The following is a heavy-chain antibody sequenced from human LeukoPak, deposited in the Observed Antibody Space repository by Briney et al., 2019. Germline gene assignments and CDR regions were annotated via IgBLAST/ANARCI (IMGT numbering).Heavy chain of an antibody. CDR2: IKQDGSEK. Sequence: GGSLRLSCVASGFTFSTYWMSWVRQAPGKGLEWGASIKQDGSEKYYVDSVKGRFTISRDNAKNSLYLQMNSLRAEDTAVYSCARHPERYSYFDCWGQGTLVTVSS. CDR1: GFTFSTYW. J-gene: IGHJ4*02. CDR3: ARHPERYSYFDC. V-gene: IGHV3-7*02. D-gene: IGHD5-18*01.